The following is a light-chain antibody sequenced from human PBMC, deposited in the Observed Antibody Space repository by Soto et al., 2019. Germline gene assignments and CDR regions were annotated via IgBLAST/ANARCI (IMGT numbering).Light chain of an antibody. Sequence: EIVLTQSPGTLSLSPGERATLSCRASQSVSSTYLAWYQQKPGQAPRLLIYGSSSRATGIPYRFSGSGSGTDFTLTISRLEPEDFSVYYCQYYFSLVLTFGGGTKVEFK. V-gene: IGKV3-20*01. J-gene: IGKJ4*01. CDR2: GSS. CDR3: QYYFSLVLT. CDR1: QSVSSTY.